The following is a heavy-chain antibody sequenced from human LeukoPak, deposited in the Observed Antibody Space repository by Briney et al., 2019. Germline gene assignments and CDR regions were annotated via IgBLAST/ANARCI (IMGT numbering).Heavy chain of an antibody. CDR2: IYYSGST. V-gene: IGHV4-59*12. D-gene: IGHD5-18*01. CDR3: ATNNNSYGYYLDY. Sequence: SETLSLTCTVSGGSISSYYWSWIRQPPGKGLEWIGDIYYSGSTNYNPSLKSRVTISVDTSKNQFSLKLSSVTAADTAVYYCATNNNSYGYYLDYWGQGTLVTVSS. CDR1: GGSISSYY. J-gene: IGHJ4*02.